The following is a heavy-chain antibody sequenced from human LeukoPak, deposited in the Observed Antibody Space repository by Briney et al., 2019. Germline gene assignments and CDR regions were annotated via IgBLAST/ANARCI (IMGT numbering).Heavy chain of an antibody. CDR1: GFTFSSSG. CDR2: IRYDGSNK. J-gene: IGHJ4*02. D-gene: IGHD5-18*01. CDR3: AKDLGYSYGYVDY. V-gene: IGHV3-30*02. Sequence: GGSLRLSCAASGFTFSSSGMHWVRQAPGKGLGWVALIRYDGSNKYYADSVKGRFTISRDNSKNTLYLQVNSLRAEDTAMYYCAKDLGYSYGYVDYWGQGALVTVSS.